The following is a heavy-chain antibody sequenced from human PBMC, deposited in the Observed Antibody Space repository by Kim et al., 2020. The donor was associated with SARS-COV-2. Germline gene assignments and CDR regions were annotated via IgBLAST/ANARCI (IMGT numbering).Heavy chain of an antibody. CDR2: IYYSGST. Sequence: SETLSLTCTVSGGSISSSSYYWGWIRQPPGKGLEWIGSIYYSGSTYYNPSLKSRVTISVDTSKNQFSLKLSSVTAADTAVYYCARRSLAAAGIGYWGQGTLVTVSS. CDR3: ARRSLAAAGIGY. CDR1: GGSISSSSYY. D-gene: IGHD6-13*01. V-gene: IGHV4-39*01. J-gene: IGHJ4*02.